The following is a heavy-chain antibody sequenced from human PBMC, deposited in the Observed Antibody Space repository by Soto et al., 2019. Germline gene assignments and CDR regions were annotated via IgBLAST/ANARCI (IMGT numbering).Heavy chain of an antibody. CDR2: IYPSDSDT. V-gene: IGHV5-51*01. CDR1: GYSFTRYW. J-gene: IGHJ4*02. D-gene: IGHD6-19*01. Sequence: GESLKISCKGSGYSFTRYWIGWVRQMPGKGLEWMGIIYPSDSDTRYSPSFQGQVTISADKSISTAYLQWSSLKASDTAIYYCARALLYSSGCSYFDYWGQGTLVTVSS. CDR3: ARALLYSSGCSYFDY.